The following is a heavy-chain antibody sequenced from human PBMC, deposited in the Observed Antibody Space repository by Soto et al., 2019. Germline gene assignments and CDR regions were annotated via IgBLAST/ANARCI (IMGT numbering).Heavy chain of an antibody. CDR2: IYPGDSDT. J-gene: IGHJ6*02. D-gene: IGHD4-4*01. CDR3: ARYWHSYSSNYLRGMDV. V-gene: IGHV5-51*01. CDR1: GGSWTTYW. Sequence: QKSSGQGCGGSWTTYWRCWEPQKTGQGLEWMGIIYPGDSDTRYSPSFQGQVTISADRSISTAYLQWSSLKASDTAMYYCARYWHSYSSNYLRGMDVWGQGTTVTVSS.